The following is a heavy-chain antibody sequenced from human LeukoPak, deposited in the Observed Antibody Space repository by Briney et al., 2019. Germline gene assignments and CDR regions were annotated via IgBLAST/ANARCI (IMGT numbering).Heavy chain of an antibody. D-gene: IGHD6-13*01. CDR3: ARGGDSSSWYYWFDP. CDR1: GGSFSGYY. CDR2: INHSGST. V-gene: IGHV4-34*01. J-gene: IGHJ5*02. Sequence: PSETLSLTCAVYGGSFSGYYWSWIRQPPGKGLEWIGEINHSGSTNYNPSLKSRVTISVDTSKNQFSLKLSSVTAADTAVYYCARGGDSSSWYYWFDPWGQGTPVTVSS.